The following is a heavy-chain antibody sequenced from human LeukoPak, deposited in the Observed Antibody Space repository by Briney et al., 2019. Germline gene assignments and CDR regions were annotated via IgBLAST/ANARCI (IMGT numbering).Heavy chain of an antibody. J-gene: IGHJ4*02. D-gene: IGHD3-22*01. CDR1: GGSISSGSYY. CDR3: ARDGEYYDSSGIDY. Sequence: SQTLSLTCTVSGGSISSGSYYWSWIRQPAGKGLEWIGRIYTSGNTNYNPSLKSRVTISVDTSKNQFSLKLSSVTAADTAVYYCARDGEYYDSSGIDYWGQGTLVTVSS. V-gene: IGHV4-61*02. CDR2: IYTSGNT.